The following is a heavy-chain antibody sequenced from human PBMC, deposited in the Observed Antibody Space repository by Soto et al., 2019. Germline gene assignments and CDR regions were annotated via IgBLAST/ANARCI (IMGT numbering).Heavy chain of an antibody. Sequence: SETLSLTCTVSGGSVSSSDYYWSWIRQHPGKGLEWIGYIYYSGSAYYNPSLKSRVTISVDTSKNQFSLKLTSVTAADTAVYNCAREVSPNSRGWYTVLVRWFDPWGQGTLVTVSS. CDR3: AREVSPNSRGWYTVLVRWFDP. V-gene: IGHV4-31*03. CDR1: GGSVSSSDYY. D-gene: IGHD6-19*01. CDR2: IYYSGSA. J-gene: IGHJ5*02.